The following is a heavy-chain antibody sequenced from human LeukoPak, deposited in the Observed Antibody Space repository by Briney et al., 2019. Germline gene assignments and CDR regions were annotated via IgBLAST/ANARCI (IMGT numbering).Heavy chain of an antibody. Sequence: ASVKVSCKASGYTFTSYDINWVRQAPGQGLEWMGWMNPNSGNTGYAQKFQGRVTMTRDTSTSTVYMELSSLRSEDTAVYYCARERQQQNWFDPWGQGTLVTVSS. CDR1: GYTFTSYD. J-gene: IGHJ5*02. CDR2: MNPNSGNT. CDR3: ARERQQQNWFDP. V-gene: IGHV1-8*01. D-gene: IGHD1-1*01.